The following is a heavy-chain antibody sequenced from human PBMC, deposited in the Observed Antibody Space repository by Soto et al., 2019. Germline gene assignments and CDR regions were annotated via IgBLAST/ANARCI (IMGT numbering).Heavy chain of an antibody. CDR3: ARSIAVAGSFDY. V-gene: IGHV3-11*06. D-gene: IGHD6-19*01. Sequence: QVQLVESGGGLVKPGGSLRLSCAASGFTFSDYYMSWIRQAPGKGLEWVSYISSSSSYTNYADSVKGRFTISRDNAKNSLYLQMNSLRAEDTAVYYCARSIAVAGSFDYWSQGTLVTVSS. CDR2: ISSSSSYT. J-gene: IGHJ4*02. CDR1: GFTFSDYY.